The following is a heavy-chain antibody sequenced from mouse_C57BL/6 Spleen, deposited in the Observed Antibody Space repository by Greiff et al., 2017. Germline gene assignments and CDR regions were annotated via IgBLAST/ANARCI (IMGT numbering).Heavy chain of an antibody. D-gene: IGHD2-1*01. J-gene: IGHJ2*01. Sequence: EVQRVESGGGLVQPGGSMKLSCVASGFTFSNYWMNWVRQSPEKGLEWVAQIRLKSDNYATHYAESVKGRFTISRDDSKSSVYLQMNNLRAEDTGIYYCTEGYGNYRYYFDYWGQGTTLTVSS. V-gene: IGHV6-3*01. CDR3: TEGYGNYRYYFDY. CDR1: GFTFSNYW. CDR2: IRLKSDNYAT.